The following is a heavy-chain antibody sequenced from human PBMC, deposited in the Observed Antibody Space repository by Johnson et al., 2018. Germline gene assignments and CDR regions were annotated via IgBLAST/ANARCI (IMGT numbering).Heavy chain of an antibody. CDR2: VSYEGSLT. CDR3: VRFQAGSYNGLDV. Sequence: QVQLQESGGGVVQPGRSLRLSCAASGFTLNYYNYGFHWVRQAPGKGLEWVGVVSYEGSLTYYADSVKGRFTISSDISKNTLFRQMSSLRADDTGSYFCVRFQAGSYNGLDVWGQGTTVTVSS. CDR1: GFTLNYYNYG. D-gene: IGHD2-2*02. V-gene: IGHV3-33*01. J-gene: IGHJ6*02.